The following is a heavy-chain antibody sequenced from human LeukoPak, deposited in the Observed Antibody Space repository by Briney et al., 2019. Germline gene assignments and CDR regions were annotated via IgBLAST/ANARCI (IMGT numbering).Heavy chain of an antibody. J-gene: IGHJ4*02. D-gene: IGHD3-10*01. Sequence: GGTLRLSCAASGFTFYNYAMSWVRQAPAKGLEWVSGISASGGNTYYADSVKGRFTISRDNSKNTLYLQMNSLRAEDTALYYCAKGLSGFGDLLDVWNYWGQGILVTVSS. CDR3: AKGLSGFGDLLDVWNY. CDR1: GFTFYNYA. CDR2: ISASGGNT. V-gene: IGHV3-23*01.